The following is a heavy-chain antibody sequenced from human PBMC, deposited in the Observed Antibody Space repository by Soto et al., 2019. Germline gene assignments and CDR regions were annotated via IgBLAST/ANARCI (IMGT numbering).Heavy chain of an antibody. J-gene: IGHJ5*02. V-gene: IGHV1-69*08. CDR1: GGTFSSYT. D-gene: IGHD2-15*01. CDR3: ARDYPLSYCSGGSCYGGWFDP. Sequence: QVQLVQSGAEVKKPGSSVKVSCKASGGTFSSYTISWVRQAPGQGLEWMGRIIPILGIANYEQKFQGRVTITADKSTSTAYMELSSLRSENTAVYYCARDYPLSYCSGGSCYGGWFDPWGQGTLVTVSS. CDR2: IIPILGIA.